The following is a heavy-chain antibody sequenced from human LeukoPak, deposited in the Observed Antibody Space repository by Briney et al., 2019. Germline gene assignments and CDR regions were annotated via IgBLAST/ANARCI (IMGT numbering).Heavy chain of an antibody. V-gene: IGHV4-31*11. J-gene: IGHJ4*02. D-gene: IGHD5-12*01. CDR3: ARAPVATPSEFDY. CDR2: ISYGGNT. Sequence: PSQTLSLTCAVSGDSISGGGYWWSWIRQHPGKRQEWIGYISYGGNTYYNPSLKSRVAISADTPKNQFSLKLSSTTAADTAVYYCARAPVATPSEFDYWGQGTLVTVSS. CDR1: GDSISGGGYW.